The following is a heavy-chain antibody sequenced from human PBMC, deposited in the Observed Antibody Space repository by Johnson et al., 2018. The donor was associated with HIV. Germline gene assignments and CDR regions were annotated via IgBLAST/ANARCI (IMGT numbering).Heavy chain of an antibody. J-gene: IGHJ3*02. D-gene: IGHD1-26*01. CDR3: TTELVGARGPNAFDI. CDR2: IYSGGST. Sequence: VQLVESGGGLVQPGRSLRLSCAASGFTFDDYAIHWVRQAPGKGLEWVSVIYSGGSTYYADSVKGRFTISRDNSKNTLYLQMNSLKTEDTAMCYCTTELVGARGPNAFDIWGQGTMVTVSS. CDR1: GFTFDDYA. V-gene: IGHV3-66*01.